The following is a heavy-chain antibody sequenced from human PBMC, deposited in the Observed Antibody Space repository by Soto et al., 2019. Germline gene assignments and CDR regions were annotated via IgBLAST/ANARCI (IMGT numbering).Heavy chain of an antibody. CDR3: ANDYDSSGYLDY. Sequence: GGSLRLSCAASGFTFSSYGMHWVRQAPGKGLEWVAVISYDGSNKYYADSVKGRFTISRDNSKNTLYLQMNSLRAEDTAVYYCANDYDSSGYLDYWGQGTLVTVSS. D-gene: IGHD3-22*01. CDR2: ISYDGSNK. V-gene: IGHV3-30*18. CDR1: GFTFSSYG. J-gene: IGHJ4*02.